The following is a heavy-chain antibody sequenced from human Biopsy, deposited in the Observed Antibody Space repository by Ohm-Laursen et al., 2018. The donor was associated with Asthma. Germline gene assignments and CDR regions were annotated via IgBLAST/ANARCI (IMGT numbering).Heavy chain of an antibody. J-gene: IGHJ5*02. D-gene: IGHD4-17*01. CDR3: AKVGHGYGDYVGYLDP. CDR1: GFMFRSFG. CDR2: ISYDGNHK. V-gene: IGHV3-30*18. Sequence: SLRLSCSAPGFMFRSFGMHWVRQAPGKGLEWVAVISYDGNHKFYEDSVKGRFTISRDNSKNTLYLQMDSLSADDTAVYYCAKVGHGYGDYVGYLDPWGQGTLVTVSS.